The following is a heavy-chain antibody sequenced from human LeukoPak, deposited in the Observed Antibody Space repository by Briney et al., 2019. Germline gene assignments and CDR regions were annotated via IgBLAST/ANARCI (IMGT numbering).Heavy chain of an antibody. CDR1: GYTFTGYY. V-gene: IGHV1-2*02. D-gene: IGHD1-1*01. CDR2: INPKSGGT. CDR3: ANTWNYIYAFDI. J-gene: IGHJ3*02. Sequence: ASVKVSCKASGYTFTGYYMHWVRQAPGQGLEWMGWINPKSGGTNYAQKFQGRVTMTRDTSISTAYMEVSSLRSDDTAVYYCANTWNYIYAFDIWGQGTMVTVFS.